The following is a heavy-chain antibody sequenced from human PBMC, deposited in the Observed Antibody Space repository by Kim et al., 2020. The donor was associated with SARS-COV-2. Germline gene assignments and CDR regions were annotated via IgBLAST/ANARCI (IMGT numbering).Heavy chain of an antibody. CDR1: GGSFSGYY. V-gene: IGHV4-34*01. CDR2: INHSGST. D-gene: IGHD4-17*01. J-gene: IGHJ4*02. Sequence: SETLSLTCAVYGGSFSGYYWSWIRQPPGKGLEWIGEINHSGSTNYNPSLKSRVTISVDTSKNQFSLKLSSVTAADTAVYYCARAFISGGDYGYFDYWGQG. CDR3: ARAFISGGDYGYFDY.